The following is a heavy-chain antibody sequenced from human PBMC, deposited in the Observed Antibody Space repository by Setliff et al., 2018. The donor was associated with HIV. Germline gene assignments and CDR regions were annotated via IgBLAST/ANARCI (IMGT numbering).Heavy chain of an antibody. Sequence: PSETLSLTCTVSGDSISSHFWSWIRQPAGKGLEWIGRFRPSGNTYYANPYYNPSLKSRVTMSVDTSKSQFSLKLNSVTAADTAVYYCAKSVDTTWDDYYYMDVWGKGTTVTVSS. CDR1: GDSISSHF. D-gene: IGHD5-18*01. CDR2: FRPSGNTYYANP. V-gene: IGHV4-4*07. J-gene: IGHJ6*03. CDR3: AKSVDTTWDDYYYMDV.